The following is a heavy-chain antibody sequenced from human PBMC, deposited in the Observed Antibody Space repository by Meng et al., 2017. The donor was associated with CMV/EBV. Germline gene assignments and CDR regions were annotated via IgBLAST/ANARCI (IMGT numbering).Heavy chain of an antibody. Sequence: SETLSLTCTVSGGSISSSNYYWGWIRQPPGKGLECIGSSHYSGNTYYNAALKSRATISGDMSKNQFSLKLTSVTAADAAVYYCGRVTSSSWTIDYWGQGTLVTVSS. CDR1: GGSISSSNYY. J-gene: IGHJ4*02. CDR3: GRVTSSSWTIDY. D-gene: IGHD6-13*01. V-gene: IGHV4-39*07. CDR2: SHYSGNT.